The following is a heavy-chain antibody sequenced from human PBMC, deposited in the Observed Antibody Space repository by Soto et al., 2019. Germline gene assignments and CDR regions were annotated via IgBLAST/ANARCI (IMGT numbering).Heavy chain of an antibody. D-gene: IGHD1-26*01. V-gene: IGHV5-10-1*01. CDR2: IDPSESYT. J-gene: IGHJ5*02. Sequence: GECLKISCKGAAYSFTSYWISWVRQMPGKDLEWMWRIDPSESYTNYSPSFQGHVSISADRAISTPYLQWSSLKASDTAMCYCARTCPYSGNSWFEPSGQETLVTESS. CDR1: AYSFTSYW. CDR3: ARTCPYSGNSWFEP.